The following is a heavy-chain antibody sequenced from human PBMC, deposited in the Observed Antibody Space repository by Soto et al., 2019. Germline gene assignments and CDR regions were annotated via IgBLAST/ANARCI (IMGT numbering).Heavy chain of an antibody. V-gene: IGHV3-21*04. J-gene: IGHJ6*02. D-gene: IGHD3-3*01. CDR3: TRVDYDFWSGYPALYYYGMDV. CDR2: ISSSSSYI. CDR1: GFTFSSYS. Sequence: GGSLRLSCAASGFTFSSYSMNWVRQAPGRGLEWVSSISSSSSYIYYADSVKGRFTISRDNAKNSLYLQMNSLRAADTAVYYCTRVDYDFWSGYPALYYYGMDVWGQGTTVTVSS.